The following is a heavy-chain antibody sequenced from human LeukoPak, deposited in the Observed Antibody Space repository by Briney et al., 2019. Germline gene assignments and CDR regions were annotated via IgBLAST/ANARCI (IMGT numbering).Heavy chain of an antibody. CDR2: IIPILGIA. V-gene: IGHV1-69*04. CDR3: AREGGDGGNHP. J-gene: IGHJ5*02. Sequence: GASVKVSCKASGGTFSSYAISWVRQAPGQGLEWMGRIIPILGIANYAQKFQGRVTITADKSTSTAYMELSSLRSEDTAVYYCAREGGDGGNHPWGQGTLVTVSS. CDR1: GGTFSSYA. D-gene: IGHD4-23*01.